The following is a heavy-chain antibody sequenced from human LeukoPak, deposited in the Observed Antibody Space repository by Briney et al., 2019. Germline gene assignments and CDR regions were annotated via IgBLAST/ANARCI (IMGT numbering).Heavy chain of an antibody. J-gene: IGHJ6*03. CDR1: GGTFSSYA. CDR2: IIPIFGTA. CDR3: ARGRYCSGGSCPLGYYYYYMDV. Sequence: SVKVSCKASGGTFSSYAISWVRQAPGQGLEWMGGIIPIFGTANYAQKFQGRVTITADESTSTAYMELSSLRSEDTAVYYCARGRYCSGGSCPLGYYYYYMDVWGKGTTVTISS. D-gene: IGHD2-15*01. V-gene: IGHV1-69*13.